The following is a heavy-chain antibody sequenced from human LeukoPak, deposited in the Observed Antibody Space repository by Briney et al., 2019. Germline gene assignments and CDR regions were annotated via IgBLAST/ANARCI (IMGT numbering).Heavy chain of an antibody. CDR3: VRLVGNSWLDY. V-gene: IGHV6-1*01. J-gene: IGHJ4*02. CDR2: TYYRSKWYS. Sequence: SQTLSLTCVIFGDSVSSNSAAWNWIRQPPSRGLEWLGRTYYRSKWYSDYAISVKSRMGINPDTSKNQFSLQLNSVTPEDTAVYYCVRLVGNSWLDYWGQGTLVTVSS. D-gene: IGHD6-13*01. CDR1: GDSVSSNSAA.